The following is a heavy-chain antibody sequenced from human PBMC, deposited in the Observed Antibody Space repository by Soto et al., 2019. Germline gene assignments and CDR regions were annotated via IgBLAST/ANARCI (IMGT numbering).Heavy chain of an antibody. CDR1: GFTFSSYS. CDR3: ARDDYSNYYYYYGMDV. V-gene: IGHV3-48*02. Sequence: GGSLRLSCAASGFTFSSYSMNWLRQAPGKGLEWVSYISSSSSTIYYADSVKGRFTISRDNAKNSLYLQMNSLRDEDTAVYYCARDDYSNYYYYYGMDVWGQGTTVTVSS. J-gene: IGHJ6*02. CDR2: ISSSSSTI. D-gene: IGHD4-4*01.